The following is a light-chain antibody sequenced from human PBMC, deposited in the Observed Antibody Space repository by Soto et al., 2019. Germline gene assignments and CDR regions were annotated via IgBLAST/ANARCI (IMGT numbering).Light chain of an antibody. V-gene: IGLV7-43*01. CDR1: TGAVTSGNY. CDR3: LLYYGGAQLV. Sequence: QAVVTQEPSLTVSPGGTVTLTCASSTGAVTSGNYPSWFQQKPGQTPRILIYTTNSRHSWTPARFSGSLLGGKAALTLSGVQPEDEAEYYCLLYYGGAQLVFGGGTKLTVL. CDR2: TTN. J-gene: IGLJ3*02.